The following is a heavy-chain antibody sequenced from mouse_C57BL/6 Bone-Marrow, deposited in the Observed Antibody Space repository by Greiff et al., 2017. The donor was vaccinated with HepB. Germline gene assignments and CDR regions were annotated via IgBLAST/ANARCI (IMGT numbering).Heavy chain of an antibody. CDR2: INPNNGGT. D-gene: IGHD1-1*01. V-gene: IGHV1-18*01. CDR3: ARSLYYGSSFDY. Sequence: SGPELVKPGASVKIPCKASGYTFTDYNMDWVKQSHGKSLEWIGDINPNNGGTIYNQKFKGKATLTVDKSSSTAYMELRSLTSEDTAVYYCARSLYYGSSFDYWGQGTTLTVSS. J-gene: IGHJ2*01. CDR1: GYTFTDYN.